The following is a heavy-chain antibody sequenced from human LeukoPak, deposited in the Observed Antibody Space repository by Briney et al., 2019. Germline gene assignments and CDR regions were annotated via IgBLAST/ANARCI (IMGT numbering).Heavy chain of an antibody. D-gene: IGHD6-19*01. Sequence: GRSLRLSCGASGFTFSTYGMHWVRQAPGQGLEWVAVISHDGSDKHYADSAKGRFSISRDNSKNTLYLQTNSLRGEDTAVYYCAKDLSGGWSLDYWGQGTLVTVSS. CDR2: ISHDGSDK. V-gene: IGHV3-30*18. CDR1: GFTFSTYG. J-gene: IGHJ4*02. CDR3: AKDLSGGWSLDY.